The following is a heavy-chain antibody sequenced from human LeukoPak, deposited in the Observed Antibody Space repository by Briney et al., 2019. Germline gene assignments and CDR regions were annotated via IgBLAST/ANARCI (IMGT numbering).Heavy chain of an antibody. D-gene: IGHD7-27*01. V-gene: IGHV3-23*01. J-gene: IGHJ3*02. CDR2: ISGRGANT. CDR3: ATASHLGYAFDI. Sequence: GGSLRLSCAASGFTFTNYAINWVRQAPGKGLEWVSAISGRGANTYYADSVKGRFTISRDNSKNTLYLQMSTLRAEDTAVYSKATASHLGYAFDIWGQGTMVIVFS. CDR1: GFTFTNYA.